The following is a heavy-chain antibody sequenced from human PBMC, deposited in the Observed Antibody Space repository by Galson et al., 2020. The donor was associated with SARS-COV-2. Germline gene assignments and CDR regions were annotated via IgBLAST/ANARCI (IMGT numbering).Heavy chain of an antibody. J-gene: IGHJ3*02. CDR2: INTNTGNP. D-gene: IGHD1-1*01. CDR1: GYTFTNHA. Sequence: ASVKVSCKASGYTFTNHAMNWVRQAPGQGLEWMGWINTNTGNPTYAQAFTGRFVFSLDTSVSTAYLQISSLKAEDSAVYYCAGATTGTMGGAFDIWGQGTMVTVSS. V-gene: IGHV7-4-1*02. CDR3: AGATTGTMGGAFDI.